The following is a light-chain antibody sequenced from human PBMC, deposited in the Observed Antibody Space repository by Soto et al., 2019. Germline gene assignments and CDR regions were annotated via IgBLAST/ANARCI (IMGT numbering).Light chain of an antibody. V-gene: IGKV3-20*01. CDR1: QSVSSN. CDR2: GAS. Sequence: EIVLTQSPATLSVCPGERAALSGRASQSVSSNLAWYQQKPGQAPRLLIYGASNRATGIPDRFSGSGSGTDFTLTISRLEPEDFAVYYCQQYGSSGTFGQGTKVDIK. CDR3: QQYGSSGT. J-gene: IGKJ1*01.